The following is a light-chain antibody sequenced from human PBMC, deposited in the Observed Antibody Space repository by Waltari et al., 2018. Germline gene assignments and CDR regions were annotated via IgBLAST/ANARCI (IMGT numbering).Light chain of an antibody. V-gene: IGLV1-47*01. CDR3: ASWDDSLSGWV. Sequence: QSALTQPPSTSATPGQRVTISCSGSRSNIGSHYVYWYQQLPGTAPKLFSYTSTQGPPGVHDRFSAAKSGTSGSLAISGLQWEDEADYYCASWDDSLSGWVFGGGTKVTVL. J-gene: IGLJ3*02. CDR2: TST. CDR1: RSNIGSHY.